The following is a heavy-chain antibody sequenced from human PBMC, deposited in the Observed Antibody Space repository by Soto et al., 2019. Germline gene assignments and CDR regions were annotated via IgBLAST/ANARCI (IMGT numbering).Heavy chain of an antibody. CDR2: IWSDGSNE. D-gene: IGHD3-10*01. Sequence: QVQLVESGGGVVQPGRSLRLSCAASGFTFSHYAMHWARQAPGKGLEWVAVIWSDGSNENYADSVRGRVTISRDKPKNPLYRQMNGLIAEETDVYYCARDYGSAAWDYWGQGALVTVSS. CDR1: GFTFSHYA. J-gene: IGHJ4*02. V-gene: IGHV3-33*01. CDR3: ARDYGSAAWDY.